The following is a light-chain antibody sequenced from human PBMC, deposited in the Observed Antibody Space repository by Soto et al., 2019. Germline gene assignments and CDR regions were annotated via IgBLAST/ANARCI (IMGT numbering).Light chain of an antibody. CDR3: SSCTGSSTL. CDR2: DVS. Sequence: QSALTQPASVSGSPGQSITISCTGTSSDVGAYNYVSWYQQHPGRAPQLIIYDVSYRPSGISNRFSGSKSGNTASLTISGLQADDDADYYCSSCTGSSTLFGGGTKLTVL. J-gene: IGLJ2*01. CDR1: SSDVGAYNY. V-gene: IGLV2-14*01.